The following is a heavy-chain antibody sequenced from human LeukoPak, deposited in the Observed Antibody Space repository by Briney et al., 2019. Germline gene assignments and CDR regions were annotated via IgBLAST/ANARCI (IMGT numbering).Heavy chain of an antibody. CDR3: AKAYDFWSGYDYYMDV. CDR2: ESGSGGST. V-gene: IGHV3-23*01. Sequence: GGSLRLAXASSGFTFSSYSMSWVHQDPGKGLERVSAESGSGGSTYYSDAVKGRFTISRDNSKNTLYLQMNSLRAEDTAVYYCAKAYDFWSGYDYYMDVWGKGTTVTVSS. J-gene: IGHJ6*03. CDR1: GFTFSSYS. D-gene: IGHD3-3*01.